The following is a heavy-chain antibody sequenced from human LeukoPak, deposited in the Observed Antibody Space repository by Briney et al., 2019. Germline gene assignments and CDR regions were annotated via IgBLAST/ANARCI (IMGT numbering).Heavy chain of an antibody. CDR3: AKDSHSGYFDY. J-gene: IGHJ4*02. Sequence: GGTLRLSCAASGFSLTAYGMSWVRKSPGKGLELVSGIGGLDHSTYYADSLKGRFTISKDTSKNTLYLQMNSLTAEDTAIYYCAKDSHSGYFDYWGQGTLVTVSS. CDR1: GFSLTAYG. CDR2: IGGLDHST. V-gene: IGHV3-23*01. D-gene: IGHD1-26*01.